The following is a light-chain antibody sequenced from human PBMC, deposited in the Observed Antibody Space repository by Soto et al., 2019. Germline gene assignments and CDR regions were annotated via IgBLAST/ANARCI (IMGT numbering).Light chain of an antibody. CDR1: SGHSSYA. CDR3: QTWGTGIVV. Sequence: QPVLTQSPSASASLGASVKLTCTLSSGHSSYAIAWHQQQPEKGPRYLMKLNSDGSHSKGDGIPDRFSGSSSGAERYHTISSLQSEDEADYYCQTWGTGIVVFGGGTQLTVL. CDR2: LNSDGSH. V-gene: IGLV4-69*01. J-gene: IGLJ2*01.